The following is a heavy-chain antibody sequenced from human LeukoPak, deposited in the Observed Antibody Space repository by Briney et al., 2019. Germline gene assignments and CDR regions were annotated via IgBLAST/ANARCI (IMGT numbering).Heavy chain of an antibody. Sequence: ASVKVSCKASGGTFSSYAISWVRRAPGQGLEWVGRINPNSGGTDYAQRFQGRVTMTRDTSISTAYMELSRLRSDDTAVYYCARDGANKVRGVHYFYMDVRGKGTTVTVSS. CDR2: INPNSGGT. CDR3: ARDGANKVRGVHYFYMDV. CDR1: GGTFSSYA. D-gene: IGHD3-10*01. V-gene: IGHV1-2*06. J-gene: IGHJ6*03.